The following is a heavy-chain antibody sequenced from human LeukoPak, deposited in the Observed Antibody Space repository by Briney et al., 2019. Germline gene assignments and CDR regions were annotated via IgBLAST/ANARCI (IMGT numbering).Heavy chain of an antibody. J-gene: IGHJ4*02. V-gene: IGHV3-21*01. Sequence: PGGSLRLSCAASGFTFSSYGMHWVRQAPGKGLEWVSSISSGSSYIFYADSVKGRFTISRDNAKNSLYLQMNSLRAEDTAVYYCARRRGDCSSTSCYFYDDYWGQGTLVTVSS. CDR3: ARRRGDCSSTSCYFYDDY. CDR2: ISSGSSYI. CDR1: GFTFSSYG. D-gene: IGHD2-2*01.